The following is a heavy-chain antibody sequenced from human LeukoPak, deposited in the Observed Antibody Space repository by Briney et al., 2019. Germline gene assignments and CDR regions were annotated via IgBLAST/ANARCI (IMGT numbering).Heavy chain of an antibody. CDR3: AGHPARGTTDY. D-gene: IGHD1-14*01. CDR1: GFTFGSYW. V-gene: IGHV3-7*01. J-gene: IGHJ4*02. Sequence: GGSLRLSCAASGFTFGSYWMSWVRQAPGKGLEWVAIIKSDGGEKYYVDSVKGRFTISRDNAKDSLYLQMNSPRADDTAVYYCAGHPARGTTDYWGQGTLVTVSS. CDR2: IKSDGGEK.